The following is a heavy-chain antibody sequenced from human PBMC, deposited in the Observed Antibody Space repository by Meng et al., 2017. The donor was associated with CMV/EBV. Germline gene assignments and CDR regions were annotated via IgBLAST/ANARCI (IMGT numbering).Heavy chain of an antibody. D-gene: IGHD3-3*01. Sequence: GESLKLSCTASGFTFSVYAIHWVRQAPGKGLEWVAVISYDGNNKYYADSVKGRFAISRDNSKNTLYLQMNSLRVDDTAVYYCARRSAETSIDYWGQGTTVTVSS. CDR2: ISYDGNNK. V-gene: IGHV3-30*09. J-gene: IGHJ4*03. CDR1: GFTFSVYA. CDR3: ARRSAETSIDY.